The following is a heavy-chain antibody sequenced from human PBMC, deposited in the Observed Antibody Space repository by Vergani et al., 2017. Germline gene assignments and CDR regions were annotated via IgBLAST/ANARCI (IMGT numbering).Heavy chain of an antibody. J-gene: IGHJ6*03. CDR3: AREARITMVRESYYYYYYMDV. V-gene: IGHV4-59*01. D-gene: IGHD3-10*01. CDR1: GGSISSYY. CDR2: IYYSGST. Sequence: QVQLQESGPGLVKPSETLSLTCTVSGGSISSYYWSWIRQPPGTGLEWIGYIYYSGSTNYNPSLKSRVTISVDTSKNQFSLKLSSVTAADTAVYYCAREARITMVRESYYYYYYMDVWGKGTTVTVSS.